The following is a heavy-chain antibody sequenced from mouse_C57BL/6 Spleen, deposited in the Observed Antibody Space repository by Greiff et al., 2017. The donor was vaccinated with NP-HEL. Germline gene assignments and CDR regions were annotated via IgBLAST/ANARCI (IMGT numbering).Heavy chain of an antibody. D-gene: IGHD2-3*01. V-gene: IGHV1-69*01. Sequence: VQLQQSGAELVMPGASVKLSCKASGYTFTSYWMHWVKQRPGQGLEWIGEIDPSDSYTNYNQKFKGKSTLTVDKSSSTAYMQIRSLTSEDSAVYYCGRRAIYDGYYQCMDYWGQGTSVTVAS. CDR1: GYTFTSYW. CDR2: IDPSDSYT. J-gene: IGHJ4*01. CDR3: GRRAIYDGYYQCMDY.